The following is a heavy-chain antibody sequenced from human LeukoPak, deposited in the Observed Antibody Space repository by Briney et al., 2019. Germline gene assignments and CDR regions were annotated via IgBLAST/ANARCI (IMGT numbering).Heavy chain of an antibody. CDR3: ARAAVNLHPNHYYYMDV. V-gene: IGHV1-8*01. CDR1: GYTFTSYD. J-gene: IGHJ6*03. Sequence: VSVKVSCKASGYTFTSYDIHWVRQATGQGLEWMGWMNPYNGNTGYAQKFEGRVIMTRDTSISTAYLELSSLTSEDTAVYYCARAAVNLHPNHYYYMDVWGKGTTVTVSS. CDR2: MNPYNGNT.